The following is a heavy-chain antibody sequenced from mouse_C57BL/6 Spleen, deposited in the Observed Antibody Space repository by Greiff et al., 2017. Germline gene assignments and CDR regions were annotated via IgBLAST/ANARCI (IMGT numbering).Heavy chain of an antibody. CDR3: ARSWDEDYFDY. V-gene: IGHV5-17*01. CDR2: ISSGSSTF. Sequence: EVMLVESGGGLVKPGGSLKLSCAASGFTFSDYGMHWVRQATEKGLEWVAYISSGSSTFYYADTVKGRFTISRDNAKNTLFLQMTSLRSEDTAMYYCARSWDEDYFDYWGHGTTLTVSS. J-gene: IGHJ2*01. D-gene: IGHD4-1*01. CDR1: GFTFSDYG.